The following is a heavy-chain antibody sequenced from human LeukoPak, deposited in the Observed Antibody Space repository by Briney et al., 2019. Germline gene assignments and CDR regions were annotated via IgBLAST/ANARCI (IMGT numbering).Heavy chain of an antibody. J-gene: IGHJ4*02. Sequence: SETLSLTCTVSGGFISSGGYFWSWIRQHPGKGLEWIGYIDYTGSAYYNPSLKSRVTISVDTSKNQFSLKLSSVTAADTAVYYCARDTLDYFDYWGQGTLVTVSS. CDR1: GGFISSGGYF. CDR3: ARDTLDYFDY. CDR2: IDYTGSA. V-gene: IGHV4-31*03.